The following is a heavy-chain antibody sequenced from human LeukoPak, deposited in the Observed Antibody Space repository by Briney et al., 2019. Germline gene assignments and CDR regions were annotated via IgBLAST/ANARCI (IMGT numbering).Heavy chain of an antibody. J-gene: IGHJ4*02. D-gene: IGHD1-26*01. CDR2: IYYSGST. CDR1: GGSISSYY. V-gene: IGHV4-59*01. CDR3: ARAAVGAIDY. Sequence: SETLSLTCTVSGGSISSYYWSWIRQPPGKGLEWIGYIYYSGSTNYNPYLKSRVTISVDTSENQFSLKLSSVTAADTAVYYCARAAVGAIDYWGQGTLVTVSS.